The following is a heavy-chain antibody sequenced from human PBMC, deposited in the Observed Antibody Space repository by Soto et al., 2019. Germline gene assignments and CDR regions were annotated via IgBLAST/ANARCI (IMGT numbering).Heavy chain of an antibody. CDR2: INHSGST. D-gene: IGHD6-19*01. CDR1: GGSFSGYY. CDR3: ARRFDSSGWYGDNWFDP. V-gene: IGHV4-34*01. Sequence: SETLSLTCAVYGGSFSGYYWSWIRQPPGKGLEWIGEINHSGSTNYNPSLKSRVTISVDTSKNQFSLKLSSVTAADTAVYYCARRFDSSGWYGDNWFDPWGQGTLVTVSS. J-gene: IGHJ5*02.